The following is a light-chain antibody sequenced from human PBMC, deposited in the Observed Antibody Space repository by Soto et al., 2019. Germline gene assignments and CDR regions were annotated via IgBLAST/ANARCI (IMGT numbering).Light chain of an antibody. CDR3: QQYNSDPLR. V-gene: IGKV1-5*03. J-gene: IGKJ1*01. CDR1: QSISSW. CDR2: KAS. Sequence: DIQMTQSPSTLSASLGDRVTITCRPSQSISSWLAWYQQKQGKAPKLLIYKASSLESGVPSRFSGSGSGTEFTLPVSSVQADDFATYYCQQYNSDPLRFSQGIKVEIK.